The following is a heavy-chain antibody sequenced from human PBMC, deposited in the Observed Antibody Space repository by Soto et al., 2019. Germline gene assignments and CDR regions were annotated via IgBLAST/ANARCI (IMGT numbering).Heavy chain of an antibody. V-gene: IGHV3-33*01. D-gene: IGHD1-26*01. CDR1: GFIFSAYG. J-gene: IGHJ5*01. CDR3: ARLAYSNFLGGLDS. Sequence: QGQLVESGGGVVQPGGSLRLSCEASGFIFSAYGIHWVRQAPGKGLEWVAIVWNDGINKYYADSVKGRFTISRDNFKKTVDLQMNSLRVEYTAVYYCARLAYSNFLGGLDSWGQGTLVTASS. CDR2: VWNDGINK.